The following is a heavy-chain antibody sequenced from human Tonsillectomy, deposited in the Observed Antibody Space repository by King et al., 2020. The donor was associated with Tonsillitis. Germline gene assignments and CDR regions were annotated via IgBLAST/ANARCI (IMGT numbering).Heavy chain of an antibody. V-gene: IGHV4-59*01. Sequence: QLQESGPGLVKPSETLSLTCTVSGGSISSYYWNWIRQPPGKGLEWIGYIYDSGSANYNPSLKSRIAISVDTSKNQISLKLSSVTAADTAVYYCARDLGYYDRSGFYPTYYFDYWGQGTLVTVSS. D-gene: IGHD3-22*01. CDR1: GGSISSYY. J-gene: IGHJ4*02. CDR2: IYDSGSA. CDR3: ARDLGYYDRSGFYPTYYFDY.